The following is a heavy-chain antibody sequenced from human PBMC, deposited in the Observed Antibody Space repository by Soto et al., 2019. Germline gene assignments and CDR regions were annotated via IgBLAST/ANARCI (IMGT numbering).Heavy chain of an antibody. V-gene: IGHV4-59*08. CDR3: ARHLENFSSWYDLPGY. J-gene: IGHJ4*02. CDR1: GGSISSYY. D-gene: IGHD6-13*01. CDR2: IYYSGST. Sequence: PSETLSLTCTVSGGSISSYYWSWIRQPPGKGLEWIGYIYYSGSTNYNPSLKSRVTISVDTSKNQFSLKLSSVTAADTAVYYCARHLENFSSWYDLPGYWGQGTLVTSPQ.